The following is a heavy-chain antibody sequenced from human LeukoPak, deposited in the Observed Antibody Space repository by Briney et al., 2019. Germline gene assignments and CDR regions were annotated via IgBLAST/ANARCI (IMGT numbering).Heavy chain of an antibody. CDR1: GGTFSSYA. CDR2: IIPIFGTA. V-gene: IGHV1-69*06. D-gene: IGHD2-15*01. Sequence: ASVKVSCKASGGTFSSYAISWVRQAPGQGLEWMGGIIPIFGTANYAQKFQGRVTITADKSTSTAYMELSSLRSEDTAVYYCARRCSGGSCYSFFGYSYGDGRNWFDPWGQGTLVTVSS. J-gene: IGHJ5*02. CDR3: ARRCSGGSCYSFFGYSYGDGRNWFDP.